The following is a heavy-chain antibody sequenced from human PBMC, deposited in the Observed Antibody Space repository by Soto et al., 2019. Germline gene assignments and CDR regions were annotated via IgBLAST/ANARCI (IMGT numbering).Heavy chain of an antibody. V-gene: IGHV3-23*01. CDR2: ISGTGDKS. CDR3: VKGVYSSGSDFFDY. CDR1: GFTFTKSA. J-gene: IGHJ4*02. D-gene: IGHD6-13*01. Sequence: QLLESGGGWVQPGESLRLSCAASGFTFTKSAMSWVRQAPGKGLEWVSTISGTGDKSFYADSVKGRFTISRDSSKSTLSLQMNSLRDDDTAVYYCVKGVYSSGSDFFDYWGQGTPVTVSS.